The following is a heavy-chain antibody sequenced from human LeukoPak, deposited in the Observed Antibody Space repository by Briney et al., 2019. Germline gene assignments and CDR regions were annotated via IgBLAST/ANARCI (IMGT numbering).Heavy chain of an antibody. V-gene: IGHV3-21*01. CDR1: GFTFSRYS. Sequence: GGSLRLSCVVSGFTFSRYSMNWVRQAPGKGLEWVSSISSSGTYIYYADSVKGRFTVSRDNAKNSLYLQMNSLRAEDTAVYYCARAGRSRPAAIEDWFDPWGQGTLVTVSS. CDR2: ISSSGTYI. CDR3: ARAGRSRPAAIEDWFDP. J-gene: IGHJ5*02. D-gene: IGHD2-2*01.